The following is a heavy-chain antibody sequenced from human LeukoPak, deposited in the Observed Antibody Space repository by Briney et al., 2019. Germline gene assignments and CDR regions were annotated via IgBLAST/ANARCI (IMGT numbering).Heavy chain of an antibody. J-gene: IGHJ5*02. D-gene: IGHD3/OR15-3a*01. CDR3: ARDSWTTNNWFDP. V-gene: IGHV4-39*07. CDR2: IFYTGRT. Sequence: PSETLSLTCSVSGGSISSGNYYWGWVRQAPGKGLEWIGSIFYTGRTYYNPSLKSRVTISVDTSKNQFSLKLTYVTAADTAVYYCARDSWTTNNWFDPWGQGTLVTVSS. CDR1: GGSISSGNYY.